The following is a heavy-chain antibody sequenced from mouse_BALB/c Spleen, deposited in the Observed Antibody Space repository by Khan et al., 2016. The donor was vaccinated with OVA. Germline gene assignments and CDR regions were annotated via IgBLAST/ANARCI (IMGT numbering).Heavy chain of an antibody. CDR1: GYTFTSYT. CDR2: INPGSDYT. CDR3: AREGAYYRSDGWFAY. J-gene: IGHJ3*01. Sequence: QVRLQQSGAELARPGASVKMSCKASGYTFTSYTMHWVKQRPGQGLEWIGYINPGSDYTNYNQKFKDKATLTADKSSSTAYMQLRSLTSEDSAVYYCAREGAYYRSDGWFAYWGKGTLVTVSA. D-gene: IGHD2-14*01. V-gene: IGHV1-4*01.